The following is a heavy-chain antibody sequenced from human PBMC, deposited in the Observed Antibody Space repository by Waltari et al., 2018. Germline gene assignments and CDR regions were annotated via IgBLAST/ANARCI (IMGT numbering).Heavy chain of an antibody. J-gene: IGHJ5*02. CDR2: IIPIFGTA. V-gene: IGHV1-69*14. CDR1: GGTFSSSA. Sequence: QVQLVQSGAEVKKPGSSVKVSCKASGGTFSSSAISWVRQAPGQGLEWMGGIIPIFGTANYAQKFQGRVTITAYKSTSTAYMELSSLRSEDTAVYYCARSAVAAEDWFDPWGQGTLVTVSS. CDR3: ARSAVAAEDWFDP. D-gene: IGHD6-19*01.